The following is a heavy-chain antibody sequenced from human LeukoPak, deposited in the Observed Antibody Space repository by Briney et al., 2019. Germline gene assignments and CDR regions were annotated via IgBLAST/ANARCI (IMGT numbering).Heavy chain of an antibody. CDR1: GYTFTSYA. V-gene: IGHV7-4-1*02. CDR3: ARDQHSSGWYDFDY. Sequence: ASVKVSFKASGYTFTSYARNWVRQAPGQGLEWMGWINTNTGNPTYAQGFTGRFVFSLDTSVSTAYLQISSLTAEDTAVYYCARDQHSSGWYDFDYCSQGTLVTVYS. J-gene: IGHJ4*02. D-gene: IGHD6-19*01. CDR2: INTNTGNP.